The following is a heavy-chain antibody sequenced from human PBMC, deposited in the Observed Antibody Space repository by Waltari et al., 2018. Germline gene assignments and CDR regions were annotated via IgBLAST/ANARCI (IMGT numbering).Heavy chain of an antibody. CDR3: AKDQYTSSRRGFDS. V-gene: IGHV3-23*01. CDR2: ISGSAGST. CDR1: GLTLGSVA. J-gene: IGHJ4*02. Sequence: EVQLSESGGGLVQPGGCLRLSRAASGLTLGSVALCWVRQAPGKGLEWVSTISGSAGSTYYADSVKGRFTISRDISKNTLFLQMNSLRAEDTALYSCAKDQYTSSRRGFDSWGQGTLVTVSS. D-gene: IGHD3-10*01.